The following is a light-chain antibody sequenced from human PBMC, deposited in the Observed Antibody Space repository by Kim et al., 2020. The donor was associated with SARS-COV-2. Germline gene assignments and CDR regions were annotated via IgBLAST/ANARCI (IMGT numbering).Light chain of an antibody. V-gene: IGLV4-69*01. Sequence: SVRLTCTLNSGHRFNTNEWHQQLPEKGPRYLMKLNSDGSHSKGDEIPDRCSGSSSGAERYLTISSLQSEDEADYYCQTWGAGIIVFGGGTQLTVL. CDR1: SGHRFNT. CDR2: LNSDGSH. J-gene: IGLJ2*01. CDR3: QTWGAGIIV.